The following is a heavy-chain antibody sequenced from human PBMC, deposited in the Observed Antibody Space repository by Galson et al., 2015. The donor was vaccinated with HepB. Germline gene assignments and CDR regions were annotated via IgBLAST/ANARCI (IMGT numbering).Heavy chain of an antibody. CDR3: AREGWQWLVHGRWFDP. V-gene: IGHV1-69*05. J-gene: IGHJ5*02. D-gene: IGHD6-19*01. Sequence: SVKVSCKASGGTFSSYAISWVRQAPGQGLEWMGGIIPIFGTASCAQKFQGRVTMTRDTSTSTVYMELSSLRSEDTAVYYCAREGWQWLVHGRWFDPWGQGTLVTVSS. CDR1: GGTFSSYA. CDR2: IIPIFGTA.